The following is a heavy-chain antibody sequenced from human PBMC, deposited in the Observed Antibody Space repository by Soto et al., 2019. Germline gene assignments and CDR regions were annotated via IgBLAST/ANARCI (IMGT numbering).Heavy chain of an antibody. Sequence: ASVKVSCKASGYTFTGYYMHWVRQAPGQGLEWMGWINPNSGGTNYAQKFQGRVTMTRDTPISTAYMELSRLRSDDTAVYYCARNERITIFGVVSARNWGQGTLVTVSS. CDR3: ARNERITIFGVVSARN. CDR2: INPNSGGT. V-gene: IGHV1-2*02. D-gene: IGHD3-3*01. CDR1: GYTFTGYY. J-gene: IGHJ4*02.